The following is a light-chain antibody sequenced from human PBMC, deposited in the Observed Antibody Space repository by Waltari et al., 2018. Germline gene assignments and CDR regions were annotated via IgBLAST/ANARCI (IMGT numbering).Light chain of an antibody. Sequence: QSALTQPRSVSGSPGQSVTISCRGSNSDVGGYTYVSWYQQHPGKAPKLMISDVTKRPSGVPDRFSGSKSGNTASLTISGLQAEDEADYYCSSYAGSSVAFGGGTKLTVL. CDR1: NSDVGGYTY. V-gene: IGLV2-11*01. J-gene: IGLJ2*01. CDR3: SSYAGSSVA. CDR2: DVT.